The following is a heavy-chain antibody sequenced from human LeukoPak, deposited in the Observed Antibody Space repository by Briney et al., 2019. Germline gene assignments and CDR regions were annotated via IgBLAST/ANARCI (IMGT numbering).Heavy chain of an antibody. V-gene: IGHV1-46*01. J-gene: IGHJ4*02. D-gene: IGHD3-10*01. CDR2: IDPSGGIT. CDR1: GYIFTSFY. Sequence: ASVKVSCKASGYIFTSFYIHWVRQVPGQGLEWMGIIDPSGGITTYAQKFQGGVIMTADTSTNTVYLELSSLKSEDTAVYYCARDLHSTMVRGDTVNYFDYWGQGTLVTVSS. CDR3: ARDLHSTMVRGDTVNYFDY.